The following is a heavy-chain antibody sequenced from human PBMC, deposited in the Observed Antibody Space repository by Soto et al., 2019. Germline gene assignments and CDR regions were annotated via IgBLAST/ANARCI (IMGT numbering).Heavy chain of an antibody. CDR1: GDSVSINRAA. CDR2: TYYRSKWYN. Sequence: SQTLSLTCAISGDSVSINRAAWNWIRQSPSRGLEWLGRTYYRSKWYNDYALFVKRRIRINPPTPKNQFSLHLNSVTPDATAVYYCARDPPDFHSAFDFWGQGTPVTVSS. D-gene: IGHD4-4*01. V-gene: IGHV6-1*01. J-gene: IGHJ4*02. CDR3: ARDPPDFHSAFDF.